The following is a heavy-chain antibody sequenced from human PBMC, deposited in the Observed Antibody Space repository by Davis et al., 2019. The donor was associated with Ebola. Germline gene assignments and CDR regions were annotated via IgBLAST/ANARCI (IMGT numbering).Heavy chain of an antibody. V-gene: IGHV1-8*02. Sequence: AASVKVSCKASGGTFSSYVISWVRQAPGQGLEWMGWMNPNSGNTGYAQKFQGRVTMTRNTSISTAYMELSSLRSEDTAVYYCARGYYYYGMDVWGQGTTVTVSS. CDR2: MNPNSGNT. CDR1: GGTFSSYV. CDR3: ARGYYYYGMDV. J-gene: IGHJ6*02.